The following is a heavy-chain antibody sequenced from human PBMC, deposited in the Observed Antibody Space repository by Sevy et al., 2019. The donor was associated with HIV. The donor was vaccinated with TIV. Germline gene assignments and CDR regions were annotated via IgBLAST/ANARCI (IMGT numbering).Heavy chain of an antibody. Sequence: GESLKISCKGSGYSFTSHWIGWVRHMPGKGLEWMGIIYPDDCASRYSPSFQGQVTFSADKSISTAYLHWSSLKASDTAMYYCATSRSGYFDSSGYYIYWGQGTLVTVSS. CDR1: GYSFTSHW. CDR3: ATSRSGYFDSSGYYIY. J-gene: IGHJ4*02. V-gene: IGHV5-51*01. CDR2: IYPDDCAS. D-gene: IGHD3-22*01.